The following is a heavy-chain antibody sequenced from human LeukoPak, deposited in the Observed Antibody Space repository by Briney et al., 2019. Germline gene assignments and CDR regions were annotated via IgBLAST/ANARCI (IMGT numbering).Heavy chain of an antibody. Sequence: QPGGYLRLYCAAYGFTFNSYWMHWLRPAPGQELVWVSGTNSDGSNTSYADSVKGRCSISRDNANNTLYLQMNSLRAEDTAVFYGSRRLTGYPSWCYPWGQGTLLTVSS. CDR3: SRRLTGYPSWCYP. CDR1: GFTFNSYW. V-gene: IGHV3-74*01. CDR2: TNSDGSNT. D-gene: IGHD3-9*01. J-gene: IGHJ5*02.